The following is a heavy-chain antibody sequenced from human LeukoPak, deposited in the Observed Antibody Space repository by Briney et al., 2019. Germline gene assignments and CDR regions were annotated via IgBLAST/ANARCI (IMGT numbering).Heavy chain of an antibody. Sequence: GEPLKISCKGIGYSFTSYWIGWVRQMPGKGLEWMGIIYPGDSDTRYSPSFQGQVTISADKSISTAYLQWSSLKASDTAMYYCARFGGIAAAGTRGDYWGQGTLVTVSS. CDR1: GYSFTSYW. CDR3: ARFGGIAAAGTRGDY. V-gene: IGHV5-51*01. D-gene: IGHD6-13*01. J-gene: IGHJ4*02. CDR2: IYPGDSDT.